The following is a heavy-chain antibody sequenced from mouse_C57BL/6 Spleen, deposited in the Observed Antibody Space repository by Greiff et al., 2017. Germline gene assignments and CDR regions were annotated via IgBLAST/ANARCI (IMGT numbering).Heavy chain of an antibody. CDR1: GFTFSDYG. J-gene: IGHJ3*01. CDR3: ARGDGYYVWFAY. V-gene: IGHV5-17*01. Sequence: EVKLMESGGGLVKPGGSLKLSCAASGFTFSDYGMNWVRQAPEKGLEWVAYISSGSSTIYYADTVKGRFTISRDNAKNTLFLQMTSLRSEDTAMYYCARGDGYYVWFAYWGQGTLVTVSA. D-gene: IGHD2-3*01. CDR2: ISSGSSTI.